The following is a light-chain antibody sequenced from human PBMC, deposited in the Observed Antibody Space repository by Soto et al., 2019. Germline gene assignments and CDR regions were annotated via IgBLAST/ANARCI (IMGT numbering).Light chain of an antibody. V-gene: IGKV4-1*01. Sequence: DIVMTQSPDSLAVSLGERATINRKSSQSVLYSSNNKNYLAWYQQKPGQPPKPLIYWASTRESGVPDRFSGSGSGTDFTLTISSLQAEDVAVYYCQQYYSTPWTFGQGTKV. J-gene: IGKJ1*01. CDR2: WAS. CDR3: QQYYSTPWT. CDR1: QSVLYSSNNKNY.